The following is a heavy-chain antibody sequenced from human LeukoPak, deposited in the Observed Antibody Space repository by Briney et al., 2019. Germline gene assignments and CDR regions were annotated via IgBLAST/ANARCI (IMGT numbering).Heavy chain of an antibody. CDR3: ARSWYSSGNGAFDF. J-gene: IGHJ3*01. V-gene: IGHV3-11*03. CDR1: GFTFSDYY. D-gene: IGHD6-19*01. Sequence: GGSLRLSCAASGFTFSDYYMSWIRQAPGKGLEWVSYISSSSSYTDYADSVKGRFTISRDSAKNSLYLQMNSMRAEDTAVYDCARSWYSSGNGAFDFWGQGTMVTVSS. CDR2: ISSSSSYT.